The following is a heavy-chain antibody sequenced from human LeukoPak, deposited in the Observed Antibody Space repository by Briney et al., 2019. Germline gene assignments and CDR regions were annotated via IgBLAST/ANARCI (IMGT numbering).Heavy chain of an antibody. CDR2: IYYSGST. V-gene: IGHV4-39*01. CDR3: ARHHLGIAARPYFDY. D-gene: IGHD6-6*01. J-gene: IGHJ4*02. CDR1: GGSISSSSYY. Sequence: PSETLSLTCTVSGGSISSSSYYWGWIRQPPGKGLEWIGSIYYSGSTYYNPSLKSRVTISVDTSKNQFSLKLSSVTAADTAVYYCARHHLGIAARPYFDYWGQGTLVTVSS.